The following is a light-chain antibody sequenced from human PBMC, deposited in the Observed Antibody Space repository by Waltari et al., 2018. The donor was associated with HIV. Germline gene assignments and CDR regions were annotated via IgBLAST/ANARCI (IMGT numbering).Light chain of an antibody. CDR1: ESIRRW. CDR2: QTS. V-gene: IGKV1-5*03. CDR3: QQYNRYSH. J-gene: IGKJ4*01. Sequence: ITQSSSSLSASAAARVTITCRASESIRRWLAWYQQKPGKAPKLLISQTSNLENGVPSRFSGSGSETEFTLTISSLQPDDAATYCCQQYNRYSHFGGGTKVEIK.